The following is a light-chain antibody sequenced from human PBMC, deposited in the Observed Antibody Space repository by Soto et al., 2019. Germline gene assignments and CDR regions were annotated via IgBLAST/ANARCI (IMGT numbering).Light chain of an antibody. J-gene: IGLJ1*01. CDR3: CSYAGSSPWV. Sequence: QSALTQPASVSGSPGQSITISCTGTSSDVGGYNLVSWYQQHPGKAPKLMIYEGSKRPSGVSNRFSGSKSGNTASLTISGLQAEDEADYYCCSYAGSSPWVFGTGTKLTVL. V-gene: IGLV2-23*01. CDR2: EGS. CDR1: SSDVGGYNL.